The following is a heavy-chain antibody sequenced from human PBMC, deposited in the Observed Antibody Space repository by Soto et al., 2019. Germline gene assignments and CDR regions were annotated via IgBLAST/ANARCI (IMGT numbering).Heavy chain of an antibody. CDR2: ISAYNGNT. J-gene: IGHJ5*01. Sequence: ASVKVSCKASGYTFTSYDIRWVRQAPGQGLEWMGWISAYNGNTNYAQKLQGRVTMTTDTSTSTAYMELRSLRSDDTAVYFCARDALSYGSGGSCYGYNWLDSWGQGTLVTVSS. V-gene: IGHV1-18*01. D-gene: IGHD2-15*01. CDR1: GYTFTSYD. CDR3: ARDALSYGSGGSCYGYNWLDS.